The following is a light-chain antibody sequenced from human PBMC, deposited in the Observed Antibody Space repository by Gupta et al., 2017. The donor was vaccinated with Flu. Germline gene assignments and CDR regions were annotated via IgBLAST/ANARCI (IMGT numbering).Light chain of an antibody. V-gene: IGLV2-18*02. CDR2: EVS. CDR1: SIDVGSYNR. CDR3: SSYTSRYTFV. J-gene: IGLJ1*01. Sequence: QSALTQPPSVSGSPGQSVTISCTGTSIDVGSYNRVSWYQQLPGTVPKLMIYEVSNRPSGVPDRFSGSKSGNTASLTISGLQGEDEADYYCSSYTSRYTFVFGTGTKVTVL.